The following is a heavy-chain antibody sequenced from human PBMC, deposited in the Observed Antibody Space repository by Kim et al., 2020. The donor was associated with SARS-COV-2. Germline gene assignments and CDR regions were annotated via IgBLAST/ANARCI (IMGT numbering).Heavy chain of an antibody. CDR3: ARQWSYRSRNYYSAMDV. CDR2: INAGNGNT. J-gene: IGHJ6*02. CDR1: GYTFTTYA. V-gene: IGHV1-3*01. D-gene: IGHD6-19*01. Sequence: ASVKVSCKASGYTFTTYAMHWVRQAPGQRLEWMGWINAGNGNTKYSQKFTGRVTVSRDTSASTAYMELSSLTSEDTAVYYCARQWSYRSRNYYSAMDVWGQGTTVTVSS.